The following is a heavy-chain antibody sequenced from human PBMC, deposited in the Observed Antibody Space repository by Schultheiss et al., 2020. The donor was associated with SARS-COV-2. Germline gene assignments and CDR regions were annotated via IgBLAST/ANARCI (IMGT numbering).Heavy chain of an antibody. D-gene: IGHD2-2*01. CDR1: GFIFGRYS. Sequence: GGSLRLSCAASGFIFGRYSLNWVRQAPGKGLEWVSSISSSSSFIQYADSVKGRFTISRHNSKNTLYLQMNSLRAEDTAVYYCARDSCSSTSCYPYWYFDLWGRGTLVTVSS. J-gene: IGHJ2*01. CDR2: ISSSSSFI. CDR3: ARDSCSSTSCYPYWYFDL. V-gene: IGHV3-21*04.